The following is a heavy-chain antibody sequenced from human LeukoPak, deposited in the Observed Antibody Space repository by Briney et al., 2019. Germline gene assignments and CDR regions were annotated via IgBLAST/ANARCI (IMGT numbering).Heavy chain of an antibody. CDR2: IIPIFGTA. J-gene: IGHJ4*02. D-gene: IGHD4-17*01. CDR3: VIPDYEQALG. V-gene: IGHV1-69*05. Sequence: SVKVSCKASGGTFSSYAISWVRQAPGQGLEWMGGIIPIFGTANYAQKFQGRVTITTDESTSTAYMELSSLRPDDTAVYYCVIPDYEQALGWGQGTLATVSS. CDR1: GGTFSSYA.